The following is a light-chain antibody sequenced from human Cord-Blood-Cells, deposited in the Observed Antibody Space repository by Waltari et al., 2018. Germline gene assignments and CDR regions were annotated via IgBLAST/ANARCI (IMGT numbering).Light chain of an antibody. CDR3: MQALQTPRT. V-gene: IGKV2-28*01. Sequence: DIVMPQSPPSLPAIAGEPASISCRSSQSLLHSNGYNYLNWYLQKPGQSPQLLIYCGSNRAAGVPDRFSGSGSGTDFTLKISRVEAEDVGVYYCMQALQTPRTFGQGTKVEIK. CDR2: CGS. CDR1: QSLLHSNGYNY. J-gene: IGKJ1*01.